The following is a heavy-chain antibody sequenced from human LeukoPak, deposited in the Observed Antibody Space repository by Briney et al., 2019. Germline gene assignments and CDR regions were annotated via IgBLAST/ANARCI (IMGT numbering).Heavy chain of an antibody. J-gene: IGHJ6*03. CDR2: IIPIFGTA. V-gene: IGHV1-69*05. CDR3: AFGYSNYFGYYYYYMDV. Sequence: GASVKVSCKAPGGTSSSYAISWVRQAPGQGLEWMGGIIPIFGTANYAQKFQGRVTITTDESTSTAYMELSSLRSEDTAVYYCAFGYSNYFGYYYYYMDVWGKGTTVTVSS. CDR1: GGTSSSYA. D-gene: IGHD4-11*01.